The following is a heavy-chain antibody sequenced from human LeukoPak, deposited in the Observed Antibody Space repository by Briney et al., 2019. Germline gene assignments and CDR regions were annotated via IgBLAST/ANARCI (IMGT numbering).Heavy chain of an antibody. Sequence: PGGSLSLSCAASGFSFSDFYMSWIRQAPGKGLEWVSYICTSSGSTNYADSVKGRFTISRDNAKNSLYLQMNNLRADDTAVYYCARASAYPPYYYGSSGFAYGLDVWGQGTTVTVSS. CDR1: GFSFSDFY. CDR2: ICTSSGST. CDR3: ARASAYPPYYYGSSGFAYGLDV. D-gene: IGHD3-22*01. J-gene: IGHJ6*02. V-gene: IGHV3-11*05.